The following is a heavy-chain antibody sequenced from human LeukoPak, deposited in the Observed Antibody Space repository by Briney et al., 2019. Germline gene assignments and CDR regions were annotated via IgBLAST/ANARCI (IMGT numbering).Heavy chain of an antibody. D-gene: IGHD3-10*01. V-gene: IGHV4-61*01. CDR1: GVSVSSGSYY. Sequence: PSGTLSLTCTVSGVSVSSGSYYWSWIRQPPGKGLEWIGYIYYSGNTNYNPSLKSRVTISVDTSKNQFSLKLSSVTAADTAVYYCAREGLASMIRGVIPYWGQGTLVTVSS. J-gene: IGHJ4*02. CDR2: IYYSGNT. CDR3: AREGLASMIRGVIPY.